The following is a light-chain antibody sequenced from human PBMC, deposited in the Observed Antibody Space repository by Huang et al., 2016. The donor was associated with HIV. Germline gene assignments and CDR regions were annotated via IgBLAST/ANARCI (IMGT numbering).Light chain of an antibody. Sequence: EIVLTQSPATLSLSPGERATLSCRASQSVSSYLAWYQQKPGQGPRLLIYDASNRATGIPARFSGSGSGTDFTLTISSLEPEDFAVYYCQQRSNWPRFGQGTKVEIK. J-gene: IGKJ1*01. V-gene: IGKV3-11*01. CDR3: QQRSNWPR. CDR2: DAS. CDR1: QSVSSY.